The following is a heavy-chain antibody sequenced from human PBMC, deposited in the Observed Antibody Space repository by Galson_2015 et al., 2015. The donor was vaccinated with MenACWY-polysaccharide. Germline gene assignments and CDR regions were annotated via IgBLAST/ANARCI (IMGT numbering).Heavy chain of an antibody. CDR1: GFTFSGYA. J-gene: IGHJ4*02. Sequence: SLRLSCAASGFTFSGYAMSWVRQVPGKGLEWVSYISSSSSIISYADSVKGRFTISRDNANNSLYLQMNSLRAEDTAVYYCARGDSSTGFDYWGQGTLVTVSS. CDR3: ARGDSSTGFDY. V-gene: IGHV3-48*01. CDR2: ISSSSSII. D-gene: IGHD6-13*01.